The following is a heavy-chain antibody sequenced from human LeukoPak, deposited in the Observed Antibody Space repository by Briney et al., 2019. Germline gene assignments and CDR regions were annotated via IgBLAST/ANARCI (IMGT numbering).Heavy chain of an antibody. D-gene: IGHD3-10*01. J-gene: IGHJ5*02. CDR1: GYTFSDYD. CDR3: ARAKRFPTVWFDP. V-gene: IGHV1-8*01. Sequence: ASVKVSCKASGYTFSDYDINWVRQAAGQGLEWMGWMNPITGSTGYVQKFRGRIIMTRDTSITTAFMELTSLTSDDTAIYYCARAKRFPTVWFDPWGQGTLVSVSS. CDR2: MNPITGST.